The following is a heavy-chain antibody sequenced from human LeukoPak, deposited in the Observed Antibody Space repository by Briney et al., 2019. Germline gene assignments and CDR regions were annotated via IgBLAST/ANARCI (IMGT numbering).Heavy chain of an antibody. D-gene: IGHD3-9*01. Sequence: PSETLSLTCTVSGGSISSYYWSWIRQPAGKGLEWIGRIYTSGSTNYNPSLKSRVTMSVDTSKNQFSLKLSSMTAADTAVYYCASQTLYYDILTGTSYYFDYWGQGTLVTVSS. V-gene: IGHV4-4*07. CDR3: ASQTLYYDILTGTSYYFDY. CDR1: GGSISSYY. CDR2: IYTSGST. J-gene: IGHJ4*02.